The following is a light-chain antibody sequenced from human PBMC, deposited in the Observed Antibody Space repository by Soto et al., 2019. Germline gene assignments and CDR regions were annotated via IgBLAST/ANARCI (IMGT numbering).Light chain of an antibody. CDR3: QQRSNWPRT. CDR1: QSFSSSH. Sequence: EIVLTQSPGTLSLSAGERATLSCRASQSFSSSHLAWYQHKPGQAPRLLIYAASNRATGIPARFSGSGSGTDFTLTISSLEPEDFAVYYCQQRSNWPRTLGQGTTVDIK. CDR2: AAS. J-gene: IGKJ1*01. V-gene: IGKV3-11*01.